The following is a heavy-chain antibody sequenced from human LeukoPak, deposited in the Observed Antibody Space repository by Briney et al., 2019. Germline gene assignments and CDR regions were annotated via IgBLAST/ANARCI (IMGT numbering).Heavy chain of an antibody. J-gene: IGHJ4*02. CDR1: GFTFSNYW. D-gene: IGHD6-13*01. Sequence: GGSLRLSCAASGFTFSNYWMHWVRQAPGKGLVWVSRINSGGSSRNYADSVKGRFTISRDNAKNTLYLQMNSLRAEDTAVYYCASASSHRIAAGGDYWGQGTLVAVSS. CDR3: ASASSHRIAAGGDY. V-gene: IGHV3-74*01. CDR2: INSGGSSR.